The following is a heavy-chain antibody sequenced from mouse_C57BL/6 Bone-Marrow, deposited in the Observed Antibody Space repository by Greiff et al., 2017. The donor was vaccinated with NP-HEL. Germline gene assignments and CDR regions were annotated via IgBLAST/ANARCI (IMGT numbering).Heavy chain of an antibody. CDR2: IYPRSGNT. CDR1: GYTFTSYG. CDR3: ARSREYPAWFAY. J-gene: IGHJ3*01. V-gene: IGHV1-81*01. D-gene: IGHD5-1*01. Sequence: QVQLQQSGAELARPGASVKLSCKASGYTFTSYGISWVTQRTGQGLEWIGEIYPRSGNTYYNEKFKGKATLTADKSSSTAYMELRSLTSEDSAVYFCARSREYPAWFAYWGQGTLVTVSA.